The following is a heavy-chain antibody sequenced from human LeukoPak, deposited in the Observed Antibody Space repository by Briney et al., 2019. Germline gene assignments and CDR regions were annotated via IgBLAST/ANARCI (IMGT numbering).Heavy chain of an antibody. Sequence: PGGSLRLSCAASGFTFSSYWMNWVRQAPGKGLEWVANIKQDGSEKYYVDSVKGRFTISRDNAKNSLYLQMNSLRAEDTAVYYCAMAYYYDSSDYWGQGALVTVSS. CDR1: GFTFSSYW. J-gene: IGHJ4*02. V-gene: IGHV3-7*01. CDR3: AMAYYYDSSDY. D-gene: IGHD3-22*01. CDR2: IKQDGSEK.